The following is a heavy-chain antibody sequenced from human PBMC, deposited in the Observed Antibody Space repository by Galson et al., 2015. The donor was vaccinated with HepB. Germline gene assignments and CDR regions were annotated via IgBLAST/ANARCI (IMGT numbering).Heavy chain of an antibody. CDR2: IDPNDSYT. J-gene: IGHJ6*02. Sequence: QSGAEVKKPGESLRISCEDPRYSFTNFWITWVRQLPGEGLEWMGRIDPNDSYTHYGASFERNVIISVDKSIRTAYLQLNPLKASDTAMYYCAAGRPLDYYGLYVWGQGTPVTVSS. CDR3: AAGRPLDYYGLYV. D-gene: IGHD1-14*01. CDR1: RYSFTNFW. V-gene: IGHV5-10-1*01.